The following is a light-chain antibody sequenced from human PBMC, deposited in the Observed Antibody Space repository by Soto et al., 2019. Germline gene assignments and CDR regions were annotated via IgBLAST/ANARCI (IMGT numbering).Light chain of an antibody. V-gene: IGKV3-15*01. CDR2: GAS. J-gene: IGKJ2*01. CDR3: QRYNNCPLT. Sequence: EIVMTQSPATLSVSPGERATLSCRASQSVSSNLAWYQQKPGQAPTLVIYGASARATGIPARFSGSGSGTEFTLTISSLQSEDFAVYYCQRYNNCPLTFGQGTKVDIK. CDR1: QSVSSN.